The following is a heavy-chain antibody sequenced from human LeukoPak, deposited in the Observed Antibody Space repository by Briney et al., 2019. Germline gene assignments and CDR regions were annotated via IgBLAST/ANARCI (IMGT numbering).Heavy chain of an antibody. V-gene: IGHV4-34*01. CDR2: IDHRGSS. Sequence: SETLSLTCAVPGESFSAYFWSWIRHVPGKGLEWIGEIDHRGSSNYNPPLKSRATISVDTSKNHFSLSLTSVSAADTAVYYCATRSSTLAAARCFDDWGQGTVVTVSS. CDR3: ATRSSTLAAARCFDD. CDR1: GESFSAYF. J-gene: IGHJ4*03. D-gene: IGHD6-6*01.